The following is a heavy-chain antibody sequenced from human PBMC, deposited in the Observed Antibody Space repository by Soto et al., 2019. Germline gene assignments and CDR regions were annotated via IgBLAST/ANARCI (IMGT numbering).Heavy chain of an antibody. Sequence: EVQLVESGGGLVKPGGSLRLSCAASGFTFSSYSMNWVRQAPGKGLEWVSSISSSSSYIYYADSVKGRFTISRDNAKNSLYLQMNSLRAEDTAVYYCARDSPNSISFDIWGQGTMVTVSS. D-gene: IGHD2-15*01. CDR3: ARDSPNSISFDI. J-gene: IGHJ3*02. V-gene: IGHV3-21*01. CDR2: ISSSSSYI. CDR1: GFTFSSYS.